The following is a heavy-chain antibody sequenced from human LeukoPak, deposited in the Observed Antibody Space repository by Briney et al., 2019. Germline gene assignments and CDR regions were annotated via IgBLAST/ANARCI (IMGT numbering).Heavy chain of an antibody. Sequence: GASVKVSCKASGYTFTGYYMHWVRQAPGQGLEWMGWINPNSGGTNYAQKFQGRVTMTRDTSISTAYMELSRLRSDDTAVYYCARDFGVVVPAAIAYYYYYMDVWGKGTTVTVSS. CDR2: INPNSGGT. V-gene: IGHV1-2*02. CDR1: GYTFTGYY. J-gene: IGHJ6*03. CDR3: ARDFGVVVPAAIAYYYYYMDV. D-gene: IGHD2-2*02.